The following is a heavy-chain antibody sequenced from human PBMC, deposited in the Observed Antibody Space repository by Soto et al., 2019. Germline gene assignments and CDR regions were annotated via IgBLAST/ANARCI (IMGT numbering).Heavy chain of an antibody. CDR3: ARDRGSYSSSWFASDI. V-gene: IGHV3-53*04. D-gene: IGHD6-13*01. CDR1: GFTVSSNY. Sequence: EVQLVESGGGLVQPGGSLRLSCAASGFTVSSNYMSWFRQAPGEGLEWVSVIYSGGSTYYADSVKGRFTISRHNSKNTLYLQMNSLRADDTAVYYCARDRGSYSSSWFASDIWGQRRIVTVSS. J-gene: IGHJ3*02. CDR2: IYSGGST.